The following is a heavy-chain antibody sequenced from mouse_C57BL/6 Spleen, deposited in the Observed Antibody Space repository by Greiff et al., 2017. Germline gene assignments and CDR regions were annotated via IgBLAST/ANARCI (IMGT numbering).Heavy chain of an antibody. D-gene: IGHD1-1*01. V-gene: IGHV14-2*01. CDR1: GFNIKDYY. J-gene: IGHJ1*03. CDR2: IDPEDGET. CDR3: ARRYYGSSYGYFDV. Sequence: EVQGVESGAELVKPGASVKLSCTASGFNIKDYYMHWVKQRTEQGLEWIGRIDPEDGETKYAPKFQGKVTIPADTSSNTADLQLSILTSEDTAVYYCARRYYGSSYGYFDVWGTVTTVTVSS.